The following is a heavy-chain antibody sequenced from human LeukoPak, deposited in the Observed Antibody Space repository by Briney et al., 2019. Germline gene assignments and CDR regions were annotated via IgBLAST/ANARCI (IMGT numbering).Heavy chain of an antibody. J-gene: IGHJ4*02. V-gene: IGHV3-74*01. D-gene: IGHD6-13*01. CDR1: GFTFSSYW. CDR3: ARDSSRTAFDY. Sequence: PGGSLRLSCAASGFTFSSYWMHWVRQAPGKGLVWVSRINSDGSSTSYADSAKGRFTISRDNAKNTLYLQMNSLRAEDTAVYYCARDSSRTAFDYWGQGTLVTVSS. CDR2: INSDGSST.